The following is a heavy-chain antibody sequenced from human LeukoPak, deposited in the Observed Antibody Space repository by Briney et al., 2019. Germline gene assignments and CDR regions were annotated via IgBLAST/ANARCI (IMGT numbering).Heavy chain of an antibody. CDR2: IYYSGGT. D-gene: IGHD5-24*01. J-gene: IGHJ4*02. Sequence: SETLSLTCSVSGGSIRSYYWSWIRQPPGKGLEWIGSIYYSGGTNYNPSLKSRVTISVDTSKNQFSLKLSSVTAADTAVYYCARGHGYLDYWGQGTLVTVSS. CDR3: ARGHGYLDY. CDR1: GGSIRSYY. V-gene: IGHV4-59*01.